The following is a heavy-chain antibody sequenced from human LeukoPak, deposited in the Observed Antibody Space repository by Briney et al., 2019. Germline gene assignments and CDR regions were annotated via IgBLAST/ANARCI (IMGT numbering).Heavy chain of an antibody. D-gene: IGHD3-10*01. J-gene: IGHJ5*02. CDR3: AREGTSGGLNWLDP. CDR1: GXSISSYY. V-gene: IGHV4-4*07. Sequence: SETLSLTCTVSGXSISSYYGSWIRQPAGKGLEWIARIYTSGSTNYNPSLKSRVTMSVDTSKNQFSLRLSSVNAADTAVYFCAREGTSGGLNWLDPWGQGTLVTVSS. CDR2: IYTSGST.